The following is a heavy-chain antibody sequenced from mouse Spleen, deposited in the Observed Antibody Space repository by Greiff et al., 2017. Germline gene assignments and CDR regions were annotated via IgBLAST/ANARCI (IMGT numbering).Heavy chain of an antibody. Sequence: EVQLVESGGGLVQPKGSLKLSCAASGFTFNTYAMHWVRQAPGKGLEWVARIRSKSSNYATYYADSVKDRFTISRDDSQSMLYLQMNNLKTEDTAMYYCVREGGYGNYGDYAMDYWGQGTSVTVSS. J-gene: IGHJ4*01. V-gene: IGHV10-3*01. CDR3: VREGGYGNYGDYAMDY. D-gene: IGHD2-10*02. CDR2: IRSKSSNYAT. CDR1: GFTFNTYA.